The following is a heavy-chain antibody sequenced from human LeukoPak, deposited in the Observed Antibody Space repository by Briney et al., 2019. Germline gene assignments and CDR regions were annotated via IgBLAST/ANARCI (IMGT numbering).Heavy chain of an antibody. CDR3: ARARRSYGPLNWFDP. J-gene: IGHJ5*02. V-gene: IGHV4-34*01. D-gene: IGHD3-10*01. CDR2: INHSGST. Sequence: SETLSLTCAVYGGSFSGYYWSWIRQPPGKVLEWIGEINHSGSTNYNPSLKSRVTISVDTSKNQFSLKLSSVTAADTAVYYCARARRSYGPLNWFDPWGQGTLVTVSS. CDR1: GGSFSGYY.